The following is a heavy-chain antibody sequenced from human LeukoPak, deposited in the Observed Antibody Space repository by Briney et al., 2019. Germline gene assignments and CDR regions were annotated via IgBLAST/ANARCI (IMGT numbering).Heavy chain of an antibody. CDR1: GFTFSSYS. Sequence: GGSLRLSCAASGFTFSSYSMNWVRQAPGKGLEWVSYISSSSSTIYYADSVKGRFTISRDNAKNSLYLQMNSLRAEDTAVYYCASSLSPYYDFWSGYYYFDYWGQGTLVTVSS. D-gene: IGHD3-3*01. V-gene: IGHV3-48*01. CDR2: ISSSSSTI. CDR3: ASSLSPYYDFWSGYYYFDY. J-gene: IGHJ4*02.